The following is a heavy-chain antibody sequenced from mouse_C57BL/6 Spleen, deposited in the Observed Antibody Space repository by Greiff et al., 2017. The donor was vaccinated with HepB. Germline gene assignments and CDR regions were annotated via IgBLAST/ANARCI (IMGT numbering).Heavy chain of an antibody. CDR1: GYTFTSYW. Sequence: VQLQQPGAELVRPGSSVKLSCKASGYTFTSYWMDWVKQRPGQGLEWIGNIYPSDSETHYNQKFKDKATLTVDKSSSTAYMQLSSLTSEDSAVYYRARGCTTVVATDYWGQGTTLTVSS. J-gene: IGHJ2*01. CDR2: IYPSDSET. D-gene: IGHD1-1*01. CDR3: ARGCTTVVATDY. V-gene: IGHV1-61*01.